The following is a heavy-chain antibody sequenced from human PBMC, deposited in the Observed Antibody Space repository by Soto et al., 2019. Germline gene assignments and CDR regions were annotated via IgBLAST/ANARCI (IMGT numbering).Heavy chain of an antibody. CDR2: INHSGST. V-gene: IGHV4-34*01. CDR3: ARGRGWYRRWFDP. CDR1: GGSFSGYY. Sequence: QVQLQQWGAGLLKPSETLSLTCAVYGGSFSGYYWSWIRQPPGKGLEWIGEINHSGSTNYNPSLKSRVTISVDTSKHHFSLKLSSVTAADTAVYYCARGRGWYRRWFDPWGQGTLVTVSS. D-gene: IGHD6-19*01. J-gene: IGHJ5*02.